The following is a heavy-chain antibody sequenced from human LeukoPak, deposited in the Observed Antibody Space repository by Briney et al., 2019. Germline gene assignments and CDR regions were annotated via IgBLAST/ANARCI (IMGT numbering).Heavy chain of an antibody. J-gene: IGHJ3*02. CDR2: ISAYNGNT. D-gene: IGHD3-22*01. CDR3: ASHYYYDSSGWRDASDI. V-gene: IGHV1-18*01. CDR1: GYTFTSYG. Sequence: ASVKVSCKASGYTFTSYGISWVRQAPGQGLEWMGWISAYNGNTNYAQKLQGRVTMTTDTSTSTAYMELRSLRSDDTAVYYCASHYYYDSSGWRDASDIWGQGTMVTVSS.